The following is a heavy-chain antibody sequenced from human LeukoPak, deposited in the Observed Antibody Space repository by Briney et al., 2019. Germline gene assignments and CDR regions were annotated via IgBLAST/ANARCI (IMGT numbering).Heavy chain of an antibody. D-gene: IGHD6-13*01. Sequence: GGSLRLSCAASGFTFSSYWMSWVRQAPGKGLEWVANIKQDGSEKYYVDSVKGRFTISRDNAKNSLYLQMNSLRAEDTAVYYCARDSSSWPPVNLFSDYWGQGTLVAVSS. CDR1: GFTFSSYW. CDR2: IKQDGSEK. V-gene: IGHV3-7*01. J-gene: IGHJ4*02. CDR3: ARDSSSWPPVNLFSDY.